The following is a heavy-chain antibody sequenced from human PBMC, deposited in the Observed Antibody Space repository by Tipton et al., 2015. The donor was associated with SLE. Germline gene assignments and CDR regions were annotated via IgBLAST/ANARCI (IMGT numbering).Heavy chain of an antibody. Sequence: TLSLTCTVSGGSISSHYWSWIRQAPGKGLEWIGYISNSETTNYNPSLKSRVTLSVDTSKNQFSLKLRSVTAADTAVYYCARGALTSGWYMHYFDSWGQGTLVTVSS. D-gene: IGHD6-19*01. J-gene: IGHJ4*02. CDR3: ARGALTSGWYMHYFDS. CDR2: ISNSETT. CDR1: GGSISSHY. V-gene: IGHV4-59*08.